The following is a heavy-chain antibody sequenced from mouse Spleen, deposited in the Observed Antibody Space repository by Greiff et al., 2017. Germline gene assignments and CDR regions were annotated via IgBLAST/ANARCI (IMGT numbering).Heavy chain of an antibody. D-gene: IGHD2-1*01. J-gene: IGHJ2*01. CDR3: ASDYGNYDY. Sequence: VQLQQSGAELAKPGASVKMSCKASGYTFTSYWMHWVKQRPGQGLEWIGYINPSTGYTEYNQKFKDKATLTADKSSSTAYMQLSSLTSEDSAVYYCASDYGNYDYWGQGTTLTVSS. V-gene: IGHV1-7*01. CDR1: GYTFTSYW. CDR2: INPSTGYT.